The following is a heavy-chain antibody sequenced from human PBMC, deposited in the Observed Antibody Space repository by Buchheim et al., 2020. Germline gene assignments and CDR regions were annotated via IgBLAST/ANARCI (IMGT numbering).Heavy chain of an antibody. CDR2: ISFDGSNK. D-gene: IGHD6-19*01. Sequence: QVQLVESGGGVVQPGKSLRLSCAASGFVFSSYAVHWVRQAPGKGLEWVAVISFDGSNKYYTDAVTGRFTISMDNSRNTLYLQMNSLRTEDTAVYYCARTIAVAYTEFDYWGQGTL. J-gene: IGHJ4*02. CDR3: ARTIAVAYTEFDY. CDR1: GFVFSSYA. V-gene: IGHV3-30-3*01.